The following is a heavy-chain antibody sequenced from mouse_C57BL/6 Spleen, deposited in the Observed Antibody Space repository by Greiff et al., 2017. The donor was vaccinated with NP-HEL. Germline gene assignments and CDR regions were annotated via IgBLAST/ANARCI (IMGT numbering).Heavy chain of an antibody. CDR1: GYTFTSYG. Sequence: QVQLQQSGAELARPGASVKLSCKASGYTFTSYGISWVKQRTGQGLEWIGEIYPRSGNTYYNEKFKGKATLTADKSSSTAYMELRSLTTEDSAVDFCARWRGATEKNAMDYWGQGTSVTVSS. V-gene: IGHV1-81*01. CDR2: IYPRSGNT. CDR3: ARWRGATEKNAMDY. J-gene: IGHJ4*01.